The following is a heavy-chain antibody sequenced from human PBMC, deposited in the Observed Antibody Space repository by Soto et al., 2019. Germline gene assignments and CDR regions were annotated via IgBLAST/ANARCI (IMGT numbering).Heavy chain of an antibody. CDR3: ASGSGDPAIALYY. CDR1: GGSISSYY. V-gene: IGHV4-59*01. Sequence: QVQLQESGPGLVKPSETLSLTCTVSGGSISSYYGSWIRQSPGEGLEWIGYIYDSGSTKYNPSLRSRVTISVDTSKNHFSLKLSSVTDPDTAVYYCASGSGDPAIALYYWRQRTLVTVSS. CDR2: IYDSGST. D-gene: IGHD5-18*01. J-gene: IGHJ4*02.